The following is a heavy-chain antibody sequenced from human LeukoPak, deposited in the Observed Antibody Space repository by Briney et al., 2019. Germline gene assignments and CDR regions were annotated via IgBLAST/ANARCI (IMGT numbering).Heavy chain of an antibody. CDR2: ISHDGSDK. CDR3: ARDPTRRRPGYFDWLSAYYFDN. J-gene: IGHJ4*02. Sequence: GGSLRLSCAASGFSFSSHAMHWVRQAPGKGLEWVAVISHDGSDKEYADSVEGRLTISRDNSKNTLYMEMNSLRVDDTAVFYCARDPTRRRPGYFDWLSAYYFDNWGQGTLVTVSS. V-gene: IGHV3-30-3*01. CDR1: GFSFSSHA. D-gene: IGHD3-9*01.